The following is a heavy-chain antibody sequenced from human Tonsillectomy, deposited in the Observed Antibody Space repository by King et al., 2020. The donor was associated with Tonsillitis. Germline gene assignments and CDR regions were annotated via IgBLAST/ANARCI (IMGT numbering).Heavy chain of an antibody. CDR3: AKTLAARGVVRGRIFDV. J-gene: IGHJ4*02. D-gene: IGHD3-10*01. Sequence: QLVQSGAEVKKPGESLKISCKGAGYSFDSNWIGWVRQVPGKGLEWMGNIYPGDSDTRYSPSYQGQVTISADKSISTAYLQWSSLKASDTAMYYCAKTLAARGVVRGRIFDVWGPGSLITVSS. CDR2: IYPGDSDT. V-gene: IGHV5-51*03. CDR1: GYSFDSNW.